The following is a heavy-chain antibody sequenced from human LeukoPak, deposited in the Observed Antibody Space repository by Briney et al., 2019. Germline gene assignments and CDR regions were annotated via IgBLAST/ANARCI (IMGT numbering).Heavy chain of an antibody. CDR1: GFTFSRPW. J-gene: IGHJ4*02. CDR3: TRAPRADDIFFES. CDR2: IRGDGGLI. D-gene: IGHD3-9*01. V-gene: IGHV3-7*01. Sequence: GGSLRLSCEASGFTFSRPWMNWVRQAPGKGLEWVANIRGDGGLIYYVDSVKGRFTISRDNAKNSMYLQMNSLRAEDTAVYYCTRAPRADDIFFESWGQGALVTVSS.